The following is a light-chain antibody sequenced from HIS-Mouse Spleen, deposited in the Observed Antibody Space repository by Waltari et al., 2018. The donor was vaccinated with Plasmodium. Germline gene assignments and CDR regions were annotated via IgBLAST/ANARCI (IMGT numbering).Light chain of an antibody. V-gene: IGLV1-51*01. J-gene: IGLJ2*01. CDR2: DNN. CDR1: SSNIGNNY. CDR3: GTWDSSLSAGVV. Sequence: QSVLTQPPSVSAAPGQKVTISCSGSSSNIGNNYVSWYQQLPGTAPKLLIYDNNQRPSGIPERFSGSKSGTSATLGITGLQTGDEADYYCGTWDSSLSAGVVFGGGTKLTVL.